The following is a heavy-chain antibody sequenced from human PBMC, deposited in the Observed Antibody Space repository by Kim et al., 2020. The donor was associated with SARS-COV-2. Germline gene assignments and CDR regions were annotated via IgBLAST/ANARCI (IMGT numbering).Heavy chain of an antibody. CDR2: ISPGGDSI. J-gene: IGHJ4*02. Sequence: GGSLRLSCAASGFTFSDSYMNWIRQAPGKGLEWVSFISPGGDSIFYSDSVKGRFTISRDNAKNSLYLQMKSLRVEDSAIYYCAKAGRGYNAFEFWGQGTLVTVSS. V-gene: IGHV3-11*01. CDR1: GFTFSDSY. D-gene: IGHD6-25*01. CDR3: AKAGRGYNAFEF.